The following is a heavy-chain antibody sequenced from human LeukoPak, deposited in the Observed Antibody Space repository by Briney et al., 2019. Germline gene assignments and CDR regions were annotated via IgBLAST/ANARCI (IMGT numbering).Heavy chain of an antibody. CDR3: ARHSYDSSGYRTDAFDI. V-gene: IGHV5-51*01. Sequence: GESLKISCKGSGYTFNTYWIGWVRQMPGKGLEWMGIINPSDSDTTYSPSFQGQVTLSVDKSISTAYLQWSSLRASDTAMYYCARHSYDSSGYRTDAFDIWGRGTMVTVSS. J-gene: IGHJ3*02. CDR2: INPSDSDT. D-gene: IGHD3-22*01. CDR1: GYTFNTYW.